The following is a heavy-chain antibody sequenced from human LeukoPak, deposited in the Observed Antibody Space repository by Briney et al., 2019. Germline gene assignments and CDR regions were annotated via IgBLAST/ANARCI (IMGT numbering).Heavy chain of an antibody. CDR2: IKSKTDGGTT. V-gene: IGHV3-15*01. CDR1: GFTFSNAW. J-gene: IGHJ4*02. CDR3: TTDGQQLVLLVDY. D-gene: IGHD6-13*01. Sequence: PGGSLRLSCAASGFTFSNAWMSWVRQAPGKGLEWVGRIKSKTDGGTTDYAAPVKGRFTISRDDSKNTLYLQMNSLKTEDTAVYYCTTDGQQLVLLVDYWGQGTLVTVSS.